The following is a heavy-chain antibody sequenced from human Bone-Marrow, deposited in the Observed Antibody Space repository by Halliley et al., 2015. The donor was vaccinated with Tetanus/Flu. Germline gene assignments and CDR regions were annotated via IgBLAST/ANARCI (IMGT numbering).Heavy chain of an antibody. CDR3: ARFRMAALGSIHAFDI. Sequence: IGSSGSSTNYADSLKGRFTISRDNAKSSLYLQMNSLRAEDTAVYYCARFRMAALGSIHAFDIWGQGTMVTVSS. J-gene: IGHJ3*02. V-gene: IGHV3-11*03. CDR2: IGSSGSST. D-gene: IGHD6-13*01.